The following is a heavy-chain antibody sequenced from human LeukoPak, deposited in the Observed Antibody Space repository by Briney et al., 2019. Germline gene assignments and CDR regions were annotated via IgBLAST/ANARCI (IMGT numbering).Heavy chain of an antibody. Sequence: SGGSLRLSCAASGFTFSSYSMNWVRQAPGKGLEWVSSISSSSSYIYYADSVKGRFTISRDNAKNSLYLQMNSLRAEDTAVYYCARVGPWVNPDYYYHYMDVWGKGTTVTVSS. CDR2: ISSSSSYI. CDR1: GFTFSSYS. D-gene: IGHD1-14*01. J-gene: IGHJ6*03. V-gene: IGHV3-21*01. CDR3: ARVGPWVNPDYYYHYMDV.